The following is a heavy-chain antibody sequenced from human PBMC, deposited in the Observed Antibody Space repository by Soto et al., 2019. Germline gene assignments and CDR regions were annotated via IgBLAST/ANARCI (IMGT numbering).Heavy chain of an antibody. CDR1: GYTFTNFG. Sequence: QVQLVQSGAEVKKPGASVKVSCKASGYTFTNFGISWVRQAPGQGLEWMGWISAYNGNTNYAQNFQGRVTMTTDTSTSTGYIEPRGLGSDDTAVYYCARGGTPIGFLGPGTLVTVSS. CDR2: ISAYNGNT. CDR3: ARGGTPIGF. V-gene: IGHV1-18*01. J-gene: IGHJ4*02. D-gene: IGHD3-16*01.